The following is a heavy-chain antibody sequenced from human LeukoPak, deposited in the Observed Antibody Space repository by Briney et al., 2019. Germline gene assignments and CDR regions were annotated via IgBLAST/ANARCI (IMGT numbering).Heavy chain of an antibody. CDR2: IKQDGSEK. CDR3: ARVRGTSRYSSSWYDY. Sequence: GGSLRLSCAASGFTFSSYWMSWVRQAPGKGLEWVANIKQDGSEKYYVDSVKGRFTISRDNAKNSLYLQMNSLRVEDTAVYYCARVRGTSRYSSSWYDYWGLGTLVTVSS. V-gene: IGHV3-7*04. J-gene: IGHJ4*02. D-gene: IGHD6-13*01. CDR1: GFTFSSYW.